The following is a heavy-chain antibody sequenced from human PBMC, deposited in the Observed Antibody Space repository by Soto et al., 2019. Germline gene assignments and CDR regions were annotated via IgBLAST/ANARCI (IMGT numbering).Heavy chain of an antibody. CDR1: GYTFTSYY. CDR3: ARARDSSSSGLSSGRHYYYYYGMDV. V-gene: IGHV1-46*01. CDR2: INPSGGST. D-gene: IGHD6-6*01. J-gene: IGHJ6*01. Sequence: QVQLVQSGAEVKKPGASVKVSCKASGYTFTSYYMHWVRQAPGQGLEWMGIINPSGGSTSYAQKYQGRVTMTRDTATSTVYMELSSLRSEDTAVYYCARARDSSSSGLSSGRHYYYYYGMDVWGQGTTVTVSS.